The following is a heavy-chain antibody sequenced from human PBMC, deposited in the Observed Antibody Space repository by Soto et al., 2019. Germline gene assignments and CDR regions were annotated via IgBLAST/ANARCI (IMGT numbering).Heavy chain of an antibody. D-gene: IGHD3-10*01. J-gene: IGHJ4*02. CDR2: IWYDGSNK. CDR1: GLTFSSYG. CDR3: AREGIRGYYFDY. Sequence: QVQLVESGGGVVQPGRSLRLSCAASGLTFSSYGMHWVRQAPGKGLEWVAVIWYDGSNKYYADSVKGRFTISRDNSKNTLYLQMNSLRAEDTAVYYCAREGIRGYYFDYWGQGTLVTVSS. V-gene: IGHV3-33*01.